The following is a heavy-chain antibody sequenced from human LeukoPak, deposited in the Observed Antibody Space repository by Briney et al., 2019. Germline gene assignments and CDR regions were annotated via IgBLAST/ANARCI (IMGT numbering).Heavy chain of an antibody. J-gene: IGHJ4*02. D-gene: IGHD3-10*01. CDR2: FDPEDGET. V-gene: IGHV1-24*01. CDR3: ATESGYYGSGSYNY. Sequence: ASVKVSCKVSGYTLTELSMHWVRQAPGKGLEWMGGFDPEDGETIYAQKFQGRVTMTEDTSTDTAYMELSSLRSGDTAVYYCATESGYYGSGSYNYWGQGTLVTVSS. CDR1: GYTLTELS.